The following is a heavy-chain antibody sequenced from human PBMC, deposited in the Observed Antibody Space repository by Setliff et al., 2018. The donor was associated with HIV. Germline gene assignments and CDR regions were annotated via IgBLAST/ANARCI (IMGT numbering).Heavy chain of an antibody. Sequence: PSETLSLTCTVSGYSISSGYYWGWIRQPPGKGLEWIGSMHQSGRTQYNPSLKSRVTMSGDTSKSQFSLNLSSVTAADTAVYYCARTSMVRGTKYGMDVWGQGTTVTVSS. CDR1: GYSISSGYY. CDR3: ARTSMVRGTKYGMDV. V-gene: IGHV4-38-2*02. CDR2: MHQSGRT. D-gene: IGHD3-10*01. J-gene: IGHJ6*02.